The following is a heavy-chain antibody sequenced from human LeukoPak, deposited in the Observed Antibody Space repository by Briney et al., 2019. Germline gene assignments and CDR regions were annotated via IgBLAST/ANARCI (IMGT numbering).Heavy chain of an antibody. CDR2: INEDGSEK. J-gene: IGHJ4*02. CDR1: GFAFSSYW. CDR3: ASSRN. V-gene: IGHV3-7*02. Sequence: GRSLRLSCAASGFAFSSYWMSWVSQAPRKGLGWVANINEDGSEKDYVDSVKGRFTISRDNAKNSLYLQMNSLKDEDTSVYYCASSRNWGQGTLVTVSS.